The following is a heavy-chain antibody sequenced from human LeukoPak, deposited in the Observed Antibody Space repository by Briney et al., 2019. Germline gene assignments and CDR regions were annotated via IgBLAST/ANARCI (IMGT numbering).Heavy chain of an antibody. CDR3: ARPVGLSTTASY. D-gene: IGHD5/OR15-5a*01. CDR2: INPTTGGT. V-gene: IGHV1-2*02. J-gene: IGHJ4*02. Sequence: ASVKVSCKASGYTFIGYYLHWVRQAPGQGLEWMGWINPTTGGTNYAQKFQDRVTMTRDTSTNTAYMELGRLTSDDTAVYYCARPVGLSTTASYWGQGTQVIVSS. CDR1: GYTFIGYY.